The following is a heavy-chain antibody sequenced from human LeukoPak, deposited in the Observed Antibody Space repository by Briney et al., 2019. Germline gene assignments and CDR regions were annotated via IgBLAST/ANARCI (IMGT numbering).Heavy chain of an antibody. D-gene: IGHD3-10*01. V-gene: IGHV4-34*01. J-gene: IGHJ4*02. CDR1: GGSFSGYY. CDR3: ARRRLLWFGELSY. Sequence: SETLSLTCAVYGGSFSGYYWSWIRQPPGKGLEWIGEINHSGSTNYNPSLKSRVTISVDTSKNQFSLKLSSVTAADTAVYYCARRRLLWFGELSYWGQGTLVTVSS. CDR2: INHSGST.